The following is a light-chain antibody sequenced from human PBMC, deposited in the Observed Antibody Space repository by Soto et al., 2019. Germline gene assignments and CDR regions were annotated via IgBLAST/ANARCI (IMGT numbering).Light chain of an antibody. J-gene: IGKJ1*01. CDR1: QSAGSN. CDR3: QQYYDFWT. Sequence: ETVMTQSPATLSVSPGERATLSCRASQSAGSNLAWYQQKPGQPPRLLIYGASTRATGIPARFSGSGSGPEFTLTISNLQSEDFGVYYCQQYYDFWTFGQGTKV. V-gene: IGKV3-15*01. CDR2: GAS.